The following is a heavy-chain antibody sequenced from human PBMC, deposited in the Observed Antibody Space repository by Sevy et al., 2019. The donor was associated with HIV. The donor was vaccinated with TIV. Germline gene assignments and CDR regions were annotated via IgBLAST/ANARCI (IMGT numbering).Heavy chain of an antibody. CDR1: GFTFSTYW. J-gene: IGHJ5*02. D-gene: IGHD4-17*01. CDR3: ALLYGDYGA. CDR2: INSDGSST. Sequence: GGSLRLSCAASGFTFSTYWMYWVRQPPGKGLVWVSRINSDGSSTSYADSVKGRFTISRDNVKNMVYLQMNSLRAEDTAVYYCALLYGDYGAWGQGTLVTVSS. V-gene: IGHV3-74*01.